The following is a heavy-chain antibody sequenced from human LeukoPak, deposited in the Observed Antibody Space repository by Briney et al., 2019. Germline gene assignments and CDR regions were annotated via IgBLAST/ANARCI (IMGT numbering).Heavy chain of an antibody. CDR2: NNPSGGST. D-gene: IGHD1-26*01. Sequence: RASVSVSCTASGHTFSSYYMHWVRHAPGQGLEWMGINNPSGGSTSYVPEFQGRVTMTRDMSSITVFMELTSLRSEDTAVYFCSRDVGVVGANKAAFDYWGQGTLVAVSS. CDR3: SRDVGVVGANKAAFDY. V-gene: IGHV1-46*01. CDR1: GHTFSSYY. J-gene: IGHJ4*02.